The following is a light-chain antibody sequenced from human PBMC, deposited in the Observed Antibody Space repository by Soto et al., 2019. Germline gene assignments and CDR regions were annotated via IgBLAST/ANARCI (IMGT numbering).Light chain of an antibody. J-gene: IGKJ3*01. CDR1: QSISSY. Sequence: DIQMTQSPSSLSASVGDRVTITCRASQSISSYLNWYQQKPGKAAKLLIYGASSLQSGVPSRLSGSGSGTDFTLTISSQQPEDFATYCCQHGYSTLTFGPGTKVDIK. CDR2: GAS. CDR3: QHGYSTLT. V-gene: IGKV1-39*01.